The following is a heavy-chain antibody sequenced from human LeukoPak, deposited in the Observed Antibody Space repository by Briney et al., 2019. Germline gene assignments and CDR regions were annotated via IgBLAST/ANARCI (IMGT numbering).Heavy chain of an antibody. D-gene: IGHD5-18*01. Sequence: GGSLRLSCAASGFSFSNHGIHWVRQAPGKGLEWVSLIWYDGSNKYYADSVKGRFTISRDNSKNTLYLQMNSLRAEDTAVYYCAFPGAAMVPLNYWGQGTLVTVSS. V-gene: IGHV3-33*01. CDR2: IWYDGSNK. J-gene: IGHJ4*02. CDR3: AFPGAAMVPLNY. CDR1: GFSFSNHG.